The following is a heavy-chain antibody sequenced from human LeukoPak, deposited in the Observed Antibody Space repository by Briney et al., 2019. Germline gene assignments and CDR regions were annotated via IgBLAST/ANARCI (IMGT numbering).Heavy chain of an antibody. CDR1: GFTFISYA. V-gene: IGHV3-30-3*01. J-gene: IGHJ4*02. D-gene: IGHD2-21*01. CDR3: ARTPRGDYYFDY. CDR2: ISYDGGNN. Sequence: PGRSLRLSCAASGFTFISYAMHWVRHPPGKGLEWVAVISYDGGNNYYADSVKGRFTISRDNSKNTLYLQMNSLRAEDTAVYYCARTPRGDYYFDYWGRGTLVTVSS.